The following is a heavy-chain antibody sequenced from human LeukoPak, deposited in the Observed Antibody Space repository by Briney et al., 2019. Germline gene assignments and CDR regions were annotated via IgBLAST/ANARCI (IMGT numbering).Heavy chain of an antibody. CDR2: IRSEAYGATT. V-gene: IGHV3-49*04. Sequence: PGRSLRLSCVASGLASGFTFSNYAMNWVRLAPGKGLEWIGFIRSEAYGATTEYAASVKGRFTISRDDSKSIAYLQMNSLKSEDTAVYYCTRIWFFPHDAFDIWGQGTMVTVSS. J-gene: IGHJ3*02. CDR1: GLASGFTFSNYA. CDR3: TRIWFFPHDAFDI. D-gene: IGHD3-9*01.